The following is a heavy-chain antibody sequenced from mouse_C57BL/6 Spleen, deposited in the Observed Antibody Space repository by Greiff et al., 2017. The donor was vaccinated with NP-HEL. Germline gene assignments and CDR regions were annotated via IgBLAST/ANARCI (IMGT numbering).Heavy chain of an antibody. J-gene: IGHJ2*01. CDR1: GYSITSGYY. CDR3: ARESSYYGNTGDY. V-gene: IGHV3-6*01. CDR2: ISYDGSN. D-gene: IGHD2-10*01. Sequence: EVQLQESGPGLVKPSQSLSLTCSVTGYSITSGYYWNWIRQFPGNKLEWMGYISYDGSNNYNPSLKNRISITRDTSKNQFFLKLNSVTTEDTATYYCARESSYYGNTGDYWGQGTTLTVSS.